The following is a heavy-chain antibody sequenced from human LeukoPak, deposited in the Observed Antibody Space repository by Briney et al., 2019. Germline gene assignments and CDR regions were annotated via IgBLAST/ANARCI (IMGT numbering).Heavy chain of an antibody. Sequence: SETLSLTCAVSGGSISSGGYSWSWIRQPPGKGLEWIGYIYHSGSTYYNPSLKSRVTISVDRSKNQFSLKLSSVTAADTAIYYCARPLLDVWGRYSHAFDVWGQGTMVTVSS. CDR3: ARPLLDVWGRYSHAFDV. J-gene: IGHJ3*01. V-gene: IGHV4-30-2*01. CDR2: IYHSGST. D-gene: IGHD3-16*01. CDR1: GGSISSGGYS.